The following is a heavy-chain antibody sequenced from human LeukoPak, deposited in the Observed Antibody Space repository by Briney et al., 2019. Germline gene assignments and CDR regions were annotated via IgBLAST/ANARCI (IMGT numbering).Heavy chain of an antibody. J-gene: IGHJ3*02. V-gene: IGHV3-23*01. CDR2: ISASGGNT. CDR1: GFTFNNYG. Sequence: GGSLRLSCVASGFTFNNYGMSWVRQAPGKGPEWVSTISASGGNTFYADSVKGRFTISRDNSKNTLYLQMNSLRAEDTAVYYCAKDSRNGNGVYDPFDIWGQGTMVTVSS. CDR3: AKDSRNGNGVYDPFDI. D-gene: IGHD2-8*01.